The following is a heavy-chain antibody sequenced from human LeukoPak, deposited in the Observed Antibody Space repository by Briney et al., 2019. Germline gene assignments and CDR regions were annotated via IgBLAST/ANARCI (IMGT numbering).Heavy chain of an antibody. J-gene: IGHJ4*02. Sequence: ASVKVSCKASGYTFTGYYMHWVRQAPRQGLEWMGWINPSSGGTKYAQKFQGWVTMTRDTSISTAYMELSRLRSDDTAVYYCARAAMNLDGYNWWYFDYWGQGTVVTVSS. CDR1: GYTFTGYY. CDR3: ARAAMNLDGYNWWYFDY. CDR2: INPSSGGT. D-gene: IGHD5-24*01. V-gene: IGHV1-2*04.